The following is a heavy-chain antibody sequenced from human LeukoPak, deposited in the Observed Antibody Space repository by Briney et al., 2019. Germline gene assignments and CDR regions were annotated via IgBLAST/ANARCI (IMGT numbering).Heavy chain of an antibody. D-gene: IGHD4-17*01. CDR1: GFTFSSYS. CDR2: ISSSTSYI. V-gene: IGHV3-21*01. J-gene: IGHJ4*02. CDR3: ARAGGSTVSHSDY. Sequence: GGSLRLSCAASGFTFSSYSMNWIRQAPGKGLEWVSSISSSTSYIYHADSVKGRFTISKDNAKNSLYLQMNSLRAEDTAVYYCARAGGSTVSHSDYWGQGTLVTVSS.